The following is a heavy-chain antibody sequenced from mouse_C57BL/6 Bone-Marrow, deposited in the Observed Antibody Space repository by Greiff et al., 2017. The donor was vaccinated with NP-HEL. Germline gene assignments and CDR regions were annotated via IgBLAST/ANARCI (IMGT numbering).Heavy chain of an antibody. Sequence: VQLQQSGAELVRPGASVKLSCTASGFNIKDDYMHWVKQRPEQGLEWIGWIDPENGDTEYASKFQGKATITADTSSNTAYLQLSSLTSEDTAVYYCTRISYYGSSYGYFDVWGTGTTVTVSS. CDR1: GFNIKDDY. D-gene: IGHD1-1*01. CDR3: TRISYYGSSYGYFDV. J-gene: IGHJ1*03. V-gene: IGHV14-4*01. CDR2: IDPENGDT.